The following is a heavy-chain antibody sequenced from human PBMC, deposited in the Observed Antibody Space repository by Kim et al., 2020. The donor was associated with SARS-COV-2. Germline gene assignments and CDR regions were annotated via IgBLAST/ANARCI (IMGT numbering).Heavy chain of an antibody. CDR2: IYEDGVT. D-gene: IGHD3-22*01. Sequence: SETLSLTCSVSGGSISSYYWNWIRQTPGKGLEWIGYIYEDGVTNYNPSLKSRVTISIDMSKNQFSLNLSSVTAADKALYYCARIDSGGWAFDLWGQGTMVTVSS. V-gene: IGHV4-59*08. J-gene: IGHJ3*01. CDR1: GGSISSYY. CDR3: ARIDSGGWAFDL.